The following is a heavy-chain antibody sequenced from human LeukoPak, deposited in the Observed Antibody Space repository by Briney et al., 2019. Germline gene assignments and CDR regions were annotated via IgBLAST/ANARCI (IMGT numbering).Heavy chain of an antibody. J-gene: IGHJ4*02. CDR2: INQDGSEE. Sequence: GGSLRLSCAASGFTFSNYWMTWVRQAPGKGLEWVAHINQDGSEEHYMDSVKARFTTSRDNAKNSLSLQMNSLSAEDTAVYYCVRDGGVSGYDLLDYWGQGTLVTVSS. CDR1: GFTFSNYW. V-gene: IGHV3-7*01. D-gene: IGHD5-12*01. CDR3: VRDGGVSGYDLLDY.